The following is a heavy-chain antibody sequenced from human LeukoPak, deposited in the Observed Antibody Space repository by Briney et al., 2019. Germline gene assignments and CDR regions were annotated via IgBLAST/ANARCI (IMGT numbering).Heavy chain of an antibody. CDR2: ISGGDDST. Sequence: ETLSLTCAVYGGSFSGYYWSWIRQPPGKGLEWVSGISGGDDSTYCADSVKGRFIISRDNFKITVYLQMNSLRAEDTAVYYCLFYYERSGYSHVWGQGTTVTVSS. CDR1: GGSFSGYY. V-gene: IGHV3-23*01. CDR3: LFYYERSGYSHV. D-gene: IGHD3-22*01. J-gene: IGHJ6*02.